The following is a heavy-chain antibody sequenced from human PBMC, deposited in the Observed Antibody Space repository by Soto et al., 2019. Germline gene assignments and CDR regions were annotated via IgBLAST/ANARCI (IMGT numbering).Heavy chain of an antibody. CDR2: IIPIFGTA. CDR1: GGTFSSYA. CDR3: ASLSPFIWGYERADWFDP. J-gene: IGHJ5*02. Sequence: QVQLVQSGAEVKKPGSSVKVSCKASGGTFSSYAISWVRQAPGQGLEWMGGIIPIFGTANYAQKFQGRVTITADKSTSTAYMELSSLRSEDTVVYYCASLSPFIWGYERADWFDPWGQGTLVTVSS. V-gene: IGHV1-69*06. D-gene: IGHD3-16*01.